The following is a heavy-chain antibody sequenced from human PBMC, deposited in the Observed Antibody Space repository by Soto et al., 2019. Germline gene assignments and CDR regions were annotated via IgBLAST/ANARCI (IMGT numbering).Heavy chain of an antibody. CDR3: ARGLRGYYGKDV. V-gene: IGHV3-74*02. CDR1: GFTFSDYW. Sequence: EVQLVESGGGLVQPGGSLRLSCAASGFTFSDYWMHWVRQAPGKGLVWVSGIKGDASSLAYADSVRGRFTISRDNAKNTLYLQANILRAEETVVYYCARGLRGYYGKDVWGQGTTVTVSS. D-gene: IGHD4-17*01. J-gene: IGHJ6*02. CDR2: IKGDASSL.